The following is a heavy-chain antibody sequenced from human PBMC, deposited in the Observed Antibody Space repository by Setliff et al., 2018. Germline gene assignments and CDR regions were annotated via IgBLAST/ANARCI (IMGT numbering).Heavy chain of an antibody. CDR2: IKQDGSEI. V-gene: IGHV3-7*01. CDR3: ARVLQTRTLYSSSWYGPLDY. Sequence: PGASLKISCAASALTFSSYWMNWIRQAPGKGLEWVASIKQDGSEIYYVDSVKGRFTIFRDGSKNTLYLQMNSLRAEDTAVYYCARVLQTRTLYSSSWYGPLDYWGQGTLVTVSS. CDR1: ALTFSSYW. J-gene: IGHJ4*02. D-gene: IGHD6-13*01.